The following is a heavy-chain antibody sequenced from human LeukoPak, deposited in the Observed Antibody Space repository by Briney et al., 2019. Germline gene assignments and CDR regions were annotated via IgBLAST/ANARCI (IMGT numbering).Heavy chain of an antibody. J-gene: IGHJ4*02. D-gene: IGHD6-6*01. CDR3: ARGPSSPLTH. CDR2: ISSSGSTI. CDR1: GFTFSSYE. Sequence: GSLRLSCAASGFTFSSYEMNWVRQAPGKGLEWVSYISSSGSTIYYADSVKGRFTISRDNAKNSLYLQMDSLRAEDTAVYYCARGPSSPLTHWGQGTLVTVSS. V-gene: IGHV3-48*03.